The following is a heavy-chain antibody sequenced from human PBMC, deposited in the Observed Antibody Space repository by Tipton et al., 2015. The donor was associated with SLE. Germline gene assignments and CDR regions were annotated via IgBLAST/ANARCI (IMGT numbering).Heavy chain of an antibody. D-gene: IGHD6-13*01. V-gene: IGHV4-59*08. CDR1: GGSISSHY. Sequence: TLSLTCTVSGGSISSHYWSWIRQPPGKGLEWIGYIYYSGSTNYNPSLKSRGTISVDTSKNQFSLKLSSVTAADTALYYCARAGQQLVVRGAFDIWGQGTMVTVSS. CDR2: IYYSGST. CDR3: ARAGQQLVVRGAFDI. J-gene: IGHJ3*02.